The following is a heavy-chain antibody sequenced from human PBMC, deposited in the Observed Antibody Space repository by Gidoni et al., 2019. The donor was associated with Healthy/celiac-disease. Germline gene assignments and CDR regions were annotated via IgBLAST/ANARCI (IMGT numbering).Heavy chain of an antibody. Sequence: EVQLVQSGAEANQPGAPLKISCKGAGYSFTSYWIGWVRQMRGKGLEWMGIIYPGDSDTRYSPSFQGQVTISADKSISTAYLQWSSLKASDTAMYYCARAQRVDGFDYWGQGTLVTVSS. D-gene: IGHD5-12*01. CDR2: IYPGDSDT. CDR1: GYSFTSYW. J-gene: IGHJ4*02. V-gene: IGHV5-51*03. CDR3: ARAQRVDGFDY.